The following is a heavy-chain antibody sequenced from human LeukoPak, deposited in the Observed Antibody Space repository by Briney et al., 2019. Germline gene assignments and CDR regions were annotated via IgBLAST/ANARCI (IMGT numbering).Heavy chain of an antibody. Sequence: GGSLRLSCAASGFTFSTYGMQWVRQAPGKGLEWVAFIRYDGSNKYYADSVKGRFTISRDNAKNSLYLQMNSLRAEDTAMYYCARGGSGSYYTLFDYWGQGTLVTVSS. J-gene: IGHJ4*02. D-gene: IGHD3-10*01. CDR2: IRYDGSNK. CDR1: GFTFSTYG. V-gene: IGHV3-30*02. CDR3: ARGGSGSYYTLFDY.